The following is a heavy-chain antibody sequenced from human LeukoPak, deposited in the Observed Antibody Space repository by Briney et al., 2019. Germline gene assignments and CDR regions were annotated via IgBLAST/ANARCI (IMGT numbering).Heavy chain of an antibody. Sequence: SETLSLTCAVYGGSFSGYYWSWIRQPPAKGLEWIGEINHSGSTNYNPSLKSRVTTSVDTSKNQFSLKLSSVTAADTAVYYCARVGQWLVRYNWFDPWGQGTLVTVSS. CDR2: INHSGST. D-gene: IGHD6-19*01. J-gene: IGHJ5*02. CDR3: ARVGQWLVRYNWFDP. V-gene: IGHV4-34*01. CDR1: GGSFSGYY.